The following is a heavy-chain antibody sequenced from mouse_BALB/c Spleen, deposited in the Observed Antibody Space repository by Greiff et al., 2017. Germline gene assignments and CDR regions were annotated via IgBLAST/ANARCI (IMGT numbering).Heavy chain of an antibody. D-gene: IGHD3-2*01. Sequence: VQVVESGPGLVAPSQSLSITCTVSGFSLTSYGVHWVRQPPGKGLEWLGVIWAGGSTNYNSALMSRLSISKDNSKSQVFLKMNSLQTDDTAMYYCARETAHAMDYWGQGTSVTVSS. CDR2: IWAGGST. CDR1: GFSLTSYG. CDR3: ARETAHAMDY. V-gene: IGHV2-9*02. J-gene: IGHJ4*01.